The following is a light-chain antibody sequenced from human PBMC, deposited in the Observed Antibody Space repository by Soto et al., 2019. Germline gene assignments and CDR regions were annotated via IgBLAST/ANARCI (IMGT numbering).Light chain of an antibody. CDR1: QSVSRSY. CDR2: AAS. V-gene: IGKV3-20*01. J-gene: IGKJ3*01. Sequence: EIVLTQSPGTLSLSPGERATLSCRASQSVSRSYLAWYQQKPGQAPRLLIYAASSRATGIPDRFSGSGSGTDFTLTISRLEPEDFAVYYFQQYGSSLFTFGPGNKVDIK. CDR3: QQYGSSLFT.